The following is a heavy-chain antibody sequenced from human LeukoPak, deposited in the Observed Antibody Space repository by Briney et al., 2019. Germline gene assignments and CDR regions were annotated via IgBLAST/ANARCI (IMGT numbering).Heavy chain of an antibody. V-gene: IGHV3-23*01. Sequence: PGGSQRLSCAASGFTFSSYAMSWVRQAPGKGLEWVSAISGSGGSTYYADSVKGRFTISRDNSKNTLYLQMNSLRAEDTAVYYCAKGTTVTTAFGYWGQGTLVTVSS. CDR1: GFTFSSYA. J-gene: IGHJ4*02. D-gene: IGHD4-17*01. CDR3: AKGTTVTTAFGY. CDR2: ISGSGGST.